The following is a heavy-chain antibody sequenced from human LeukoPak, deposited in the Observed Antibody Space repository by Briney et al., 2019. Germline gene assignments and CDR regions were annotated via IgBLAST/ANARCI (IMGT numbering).Heavy chain of an antibody. CDR2: INWNGGST. Sequence: RSGGTLRLSCAASGFTFSSYGMSWVRQAPGKGLEWVSGINWNGGSTGYADSVKGRFTISRDNAKNSLYLQMNSLRAEDTALYYCARVRMVYANFDYWGQGTLVTVSS. J-gene: IGHJ4*02. CDR3: ARVRMVYANFDY. V-gene: IGHV3-20*04. D-gene: IGHD2-8*01. CDR1: GFTFSSYG.